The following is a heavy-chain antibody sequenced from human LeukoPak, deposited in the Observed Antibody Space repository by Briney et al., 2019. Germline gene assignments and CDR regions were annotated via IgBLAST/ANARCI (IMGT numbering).Heavy chain of an antibody. CDR3: AREYCSSTSCPVDP. J-gene: IGHJ5*02. D-gene: IGHD2-2*01. Sequence: ASVNVSCKASGGTFSSYAISWVRQAPGQGLEWMGGIIPIFGTANYAQKFQGRVTITADESTSTAYMELSSLRSADTAVYYCAREYCSSTSCPVDPRGQGTLVTVSS. V-gene: IGHV1-69*13. CDR1: GGTFSSYA. CDR2: IIPIFGTA.